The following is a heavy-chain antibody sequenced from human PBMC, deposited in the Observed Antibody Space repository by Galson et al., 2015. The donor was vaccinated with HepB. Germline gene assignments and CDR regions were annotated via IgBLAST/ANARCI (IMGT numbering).Heavy chain of an antibody. D-gene: IGHD3-10*01. CDR1: GFTFSSYA. Sequence: SLRLSCAASGFTFSSYAMSWVRQAPGKGLEWVSAISGSGGSTYYADSVKGRFTISRDNSKNTLYLQMNSLRAEDTAVYYCATPRRGYYGFFPDAFDIWGQGTMVTVSS. V-gene: IGHV3-23*01. CDR2: ISGSGGST. J-gene: IGHJ3*02. CDR3: ATPRRGYYGFFPDAFDI.